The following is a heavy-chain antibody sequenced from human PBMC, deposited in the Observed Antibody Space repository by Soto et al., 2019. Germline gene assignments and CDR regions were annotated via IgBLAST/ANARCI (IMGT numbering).Heavy chain of an antibody. CDR1: GFNFEVYS. J-gene: IGHJ6*03. CDR3: ARDFFGSGPDYYLDV. V-gene: IGHV3-21*02. CDR2: ISRGSRFL. Sequence: EVKLVESGGGLVKPGESLRLSCTASGFNFEVYSMNWVRQTPVKGLEWVSSISRGSRFLHYADSIKGRFTISRDDAESSLHLQIHSLRAEDTAVYFCARDFFGSGPDYYLDVWGTGTTVTVS. D-gene: IGHD3-10*01.